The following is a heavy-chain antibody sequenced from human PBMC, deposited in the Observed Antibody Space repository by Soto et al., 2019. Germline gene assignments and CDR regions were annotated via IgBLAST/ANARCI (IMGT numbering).Heavy chain of an antibody. J-gene: IGHJ6*02. CDR3: ASWSNWNTLYYDGLDV. V-gene: IGHV1-69*06. CDR2: IIPLHNTS. D-gene: IGHD1-20*01. Sequence: QVQLLQSGAEVKKPGSSVKVSCKVSGGAFTNYALNWVRHGPGQGLEWLGGIIPLHNTSNYSLKFLGRVTVTAGISSTTVYMELNSLTSDDTAAYYCASWSNWNTLYYDGLDVWGQGSTVSVCS. CDR1: GGAFTNYA.